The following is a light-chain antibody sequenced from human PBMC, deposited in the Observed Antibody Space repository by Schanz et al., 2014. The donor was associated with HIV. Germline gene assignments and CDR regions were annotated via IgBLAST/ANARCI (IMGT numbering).Light chain of an antibody. CDR1: ESVTSN. Sequence: EIVMTQSPVTLSVSPGERVTLSCRASESVTSNLAWYQQKAGQAPRLLISGASSRATGIPDRFSGGGSGTDFTLTISKLEPEDFAVYYCQQYGNSPRTFGQGTKVEI. CDR3: QQYGNSPRT. J-gene: IGKJ1*01. V-gene: IGKV3-20*01. CDR2: GAS.